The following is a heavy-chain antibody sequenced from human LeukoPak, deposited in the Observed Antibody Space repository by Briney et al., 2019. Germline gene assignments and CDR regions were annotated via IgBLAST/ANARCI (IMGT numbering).Heavy chain of an antibody. Sequence: PSETLSLTCAVYGGSFSGYYWSWIRQPPGKGLEWIGEIYHSGSTNYNPSLKSRVTISVDKSKNQFSLKLSSVTAADTAVYYCAATVTTGIIDYWGQGTLVTVSS. V-gene: IGHV4-34*01. CDR2: IYHSGST. J-gene: IGHJ4*02. CDR1: GGSFSGYY. D-gene: IGHD4-17*01. CDR3: AATVTTGIIDY.